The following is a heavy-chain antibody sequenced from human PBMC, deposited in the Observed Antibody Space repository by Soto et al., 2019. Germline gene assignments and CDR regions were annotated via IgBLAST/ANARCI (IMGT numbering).Heavy chain of an antibody. J-gene: IGHJ4*02. CDR3: AYIVGATYARY. CDR1: GGTFSSYA. D-gene: IGHD1-26*01. Sequence: ASVKVSCKASGGTFSSYAISWVRQAPGQGLEWMGGIIPIFGTANYAQKFQGRVTITADESTSTAYMELSSLRSEDTAVYYCAYIVGATYARYWGQGTLVTVSS. V-gene: IGHV1-69*13. CDR2: IIPIFGTA.